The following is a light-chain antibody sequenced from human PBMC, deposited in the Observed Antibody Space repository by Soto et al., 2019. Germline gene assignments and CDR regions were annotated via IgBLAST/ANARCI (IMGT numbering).Light chain of an antibody. CDR1: STDDGSYNL. Sequence: QSVLTQPASVSGSPGQSITISCTGTSTDDGSYNLVSWYQQHPGKAPQLMISEGSKRLSGVSNRFSGSKSRNTASLTISGLQAEDEADYYCCSYAGSSTYVFGTGTKVTVL. V-gene: IGLV2-23*01. CDR2: EGS. CDR3: CSYAGSSTYV. J-gene: IGLJ1*01.